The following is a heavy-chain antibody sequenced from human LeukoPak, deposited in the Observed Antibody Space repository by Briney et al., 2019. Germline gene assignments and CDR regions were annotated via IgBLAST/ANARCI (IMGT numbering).Heavy chain of an antibody. Sequence: GGSLRLSCAASGFTFSSYGMHLVRQAAGKGLEWVAVIWYDGSNKYYADSVKGRFTISRDNSKNTLYLQMNSLRAEDTAVYYCARDGAGYDYVWGSYRSYYFDYWGQGTLVTVSS. J-gene: IGHJ4*02. CDR1: GFTFSSYG. V-gene: IGHV3-33*01. CDR2: IWYDGSNK. CDR3: ARDGAGYDYVWGSYRSYYFDY. D-gene: IGHD3-16*02.